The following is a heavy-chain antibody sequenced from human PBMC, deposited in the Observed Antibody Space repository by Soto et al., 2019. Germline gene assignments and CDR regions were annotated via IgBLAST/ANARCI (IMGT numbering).Heavy chain of an antibody. CDR3: AKDDSFSGYYYMDV. Sequence: GGSLRLSCAASGFTFDDYAMHWVRQAPGKGLEWVSGISWNSGSIGYADSVKGRFTISRDNAKNSLYLQMNSLRAEDTALYYCAKDDSFSGYYYMDVWGKGTTVTVSS. D-gene: IGHD3-10*01. CDR2: ISWNSGSI. CDR1: GFTFDDYA. J-gene: IGHJ6*03. V-gene: IGHV3-9*01.